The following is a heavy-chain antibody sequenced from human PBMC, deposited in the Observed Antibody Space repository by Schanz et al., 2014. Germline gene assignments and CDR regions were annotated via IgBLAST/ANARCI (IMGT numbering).Heavy chain of an antibody. V-gene: IGHV4-39*01. D-gene: IGHD6-19*01. J-gene: IGHJ4*02. CDR2: VFYTGTT. CDR3: ARHGPLAGIPLDY. CDR1: GGSINSNSYY. Sequence: QLQLQESGPGLVKPSETLSLICSVSGGSINSNSYYWGWIRQPPGKGLEWIGNVFYTGTTYTNPSLRSRLPWSVDTSNNQFPLKLPSVTAADTAVYFCARHGPLAGIPLDYWGRGTLVTVSS.